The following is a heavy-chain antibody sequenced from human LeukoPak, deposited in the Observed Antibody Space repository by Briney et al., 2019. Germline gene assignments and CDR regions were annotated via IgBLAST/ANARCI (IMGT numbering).Heavy chain of an antibody. J-gene: IGHJ4*02. D-gene: IGHD6-19*01. Sequence: SVKVSCKASGGTFSSYAISWVRQAPGQGHEWMGGIIPIFGTANYAQKFQGRVTITTDESTSTAYMELSSLRSEDTAVYYCARVFSSGWYGMYYFDYWGQGTLVTVSS. CDR2: IIPIFGTA. CDR1: GGTFSSYA. CDR3: ARVFSSGWYGMYYFDY. V-gene: IGHV1-69*05.